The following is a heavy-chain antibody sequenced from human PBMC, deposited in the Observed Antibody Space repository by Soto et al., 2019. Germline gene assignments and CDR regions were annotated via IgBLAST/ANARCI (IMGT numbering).Heavy chain of an antibody. CDR2: IIPIFGTA. CDR3: ARGGSGSSDTYYYYGIDV. Sequence: SVKVSCKASGGTFSSYAISWVRQAPGQGLEWMGGIIPIFGTANYAQKFQGRVTITADESTSTAYMELSSLRSEDTAVYYCARGGSGSSDTYYYYGIDVWGQGTTVTV. D-gene: IGHD3-10*01. V-gene: IGHV1-69*13. CDR1: GGTFSSYA. J-gene: IGHJ6*02.